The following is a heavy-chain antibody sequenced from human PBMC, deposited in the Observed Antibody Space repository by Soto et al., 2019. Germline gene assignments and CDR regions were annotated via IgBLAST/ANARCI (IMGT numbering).Heavy chain of an antibody. V-gene: IGHV3-33*01. CDR2: IWYDGSNK. J-gene: IGHJ6*02. CDR1: GFTFSSYG. CDR3: ARDQLGFWSGQGFLPGDNYYYYGMDV. Sequence: QVQLVESGGGVVQPGRSLRLSCAASGFTFSSYGMHWVRQAPGKGLEWVAVIWYDGSNKYYADSVKGRFTISRDNSKNTLYLQMNSLRAEDTAVYYCARDQLGFWSGQGFLPGDNYYYYGMDVWGQGTTVTVSS. D-gene: IGHD3-3*01.